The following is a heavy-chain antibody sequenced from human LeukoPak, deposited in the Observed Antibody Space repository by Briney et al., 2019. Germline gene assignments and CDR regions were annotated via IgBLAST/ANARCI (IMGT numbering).Heavy chain of an antibody. CDR2: ISAYNGNT. CDR3: ARVVGTPYYDFWSGSYYMDV. J-gene: IGHJ6*03. V-gene: IGHV1-18*01. D-gene: IGHD3-3*01. Sequence: ASVKLSCKASGYTFTSYGISWVRQAPGQGLEWMGWISAYNGNTNYAQKLQGRVTMTTDTSTSTAYMELRSLRSDDTAVYYCARVVGTPYYDFWSGSYYMDVWGKGPRSPSP. CDR1: GYTFTSYG.